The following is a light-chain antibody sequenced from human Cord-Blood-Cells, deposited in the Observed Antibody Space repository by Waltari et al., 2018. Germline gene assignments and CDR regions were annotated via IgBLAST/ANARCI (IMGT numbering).Light chain of an antibody. J-gene: IGLJ1*01. V-gene: IGLV2-14*01. Sequence: QSALTRPASGSGSPGQSITISCTGTSSDVGGYNYVSWYQQHPGKAPKPMIYEVSNRPSGVSKRFSVSKSGNTASLTISGLQAEDEADYYCSSYTSSSTLDVFGTGTKVTVL. CDR2: EVS. CDR1: SSDVGGYNY. CDR3: SSYTSSSTLDV.